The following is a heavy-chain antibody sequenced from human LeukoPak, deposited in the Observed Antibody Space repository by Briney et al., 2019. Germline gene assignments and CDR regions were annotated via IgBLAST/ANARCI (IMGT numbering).Heavy chain of an antibody. V-gene: IGHV3-48*01. J-gene: IGHJ4*02. CDR2: ISSSSSTI. Sequence: GGSLRLSCAASGFTFSSYSMSWVRQAPGKGLEWVSYISSSSSTIYYADSVKGRFTISRDNAKNSLYLQMNSLRAADTAVYYCAGNWGSDYWGQGTLVTVSS. D-gene: IGHD7-27*01. CDR3: AGNWGSDY. CDR1: GFTFSSYS.